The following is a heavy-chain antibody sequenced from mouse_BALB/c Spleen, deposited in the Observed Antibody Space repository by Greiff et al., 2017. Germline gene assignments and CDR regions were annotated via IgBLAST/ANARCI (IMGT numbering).Heavy chain of an antibody. D-gene: IGHD1-1*01. CDR1: GYSFTDYN. V-gene: IGHV1S135*01. J-gene: IGHJ4*01. Sequence: EVKLMESGPELVKPGASVKVSCKASGYSFTDYNMYWVKQSHGKSLEWIGYIDPYNGGTSYNQKFKGKATLTVDKSSSTAFMHLNSLTSEDSAVYYCARWGYYYGSSRYYYAMDYWGQGTSVTVSS. CDR2: IDPYNGGT. CDR3: ARWGYYYGSSRYYYAMDY.